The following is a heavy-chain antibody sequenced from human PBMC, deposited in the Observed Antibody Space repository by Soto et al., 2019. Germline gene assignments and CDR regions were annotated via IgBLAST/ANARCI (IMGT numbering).Heavy chain of an antibody. V-gene: IGHV4-34*01. CDR3: ARRGSKGVYSSRFYDY. Sequence: SETLSLTCAVYGGSFSGYYWSWIRQPPGKGLEWIGEINHSGSTNYNPSLKSRVTISVDTSKNQFSLKLSSVTAADTAVYYCARRGSKGVYSSRFYDYWGQGTLVTVSS. CDR2: INHSGST. J-gene: IGHJ4*02. CDR1: GGSFSGYY. D-gene: IGHD6-13*01.